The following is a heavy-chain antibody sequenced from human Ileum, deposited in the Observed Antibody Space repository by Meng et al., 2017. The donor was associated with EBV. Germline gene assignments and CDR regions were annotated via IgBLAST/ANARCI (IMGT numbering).Heavy chain of an antibody. Sequence: GKLQESGPRLVWPSGTLSLTCTVSGDSFSGSYWLSWVRQSPEKGLEWIGEVYPSGTPYYNPSLKSRVTISLDKSRNQFSLNLIHVTAADAAVYYCARDAFQYTSGIPAHWGQGTLVTVSS. D-gene: IGHD1-14*01. CDR3: ARDAFQYTSGIPAH. V-gene: IGHV4-4*02. CDR2: VYPSGTP. CDR1: GDSFSGSYW. J-gene: IGHJ4*02.